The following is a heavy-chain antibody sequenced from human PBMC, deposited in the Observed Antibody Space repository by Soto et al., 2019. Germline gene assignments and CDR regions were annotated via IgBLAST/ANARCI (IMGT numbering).Heavy chain of an antibody. J-gene: IGHJ6*02. V-gene: IGHV3-7*04. CDR1: GFTFSSYW. CDR3: AREKGDIVLMVYVKSGYYYGMDV. CDR2: IKQDGSEK. D-gene: IGHD2-8*01. Sequence: GGSLRLSCAASGFTFSSYWMSWVRQAPGKGLEWVANIKQDGSEKYYVDSVKGRFTISRDNAKNSLSLQMNSLRAEDTAVYYWAREKGDIVLMVYVKSGYYYGMDVWGQGTTVTVSS.